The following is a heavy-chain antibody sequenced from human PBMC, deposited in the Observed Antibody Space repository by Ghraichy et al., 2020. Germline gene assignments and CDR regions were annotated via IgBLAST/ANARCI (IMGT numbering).Heavy chain of an antibody. J-gene: IGHJ2*01. Sequence: GGSLRLSCAASGFTFSSYSMNWVRQAPGKGLEWISYISSSSSTIFYADSVKGRFTISRDNDKKSLYLQTNTRRDEDTAVYYCATNLAARKGFWYFDLWGRGTLVTVSS. CDR2: ISSSSSTI. D-gene: IGHD6-6*01. CDR3: ATNLAARKGFWYFDL. CDR1: GFTFSSYS. V-gene: IGHV3-48*02.